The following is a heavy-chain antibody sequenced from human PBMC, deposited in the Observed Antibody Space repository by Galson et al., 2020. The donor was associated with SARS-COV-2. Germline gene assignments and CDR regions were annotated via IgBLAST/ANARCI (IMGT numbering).Heavy chain of an antibody. Sequence: ASVKVSCKTSGYTFKNYGISWVRQAPGQGLEWMGWVSGYNGNINYPQKFQGRVTMTADTTTNIVYMELRSLRSDDTAVYYCTRDTKRFFEVQFFDAWGQGTPVTVSS. D-gene: IGHD3-3*01. CDR3: TRDTKRFFEVQFFDA. CDR1: GYTFKNYG. CDR2: VSGYNGNI. V-gene: IGHV1-18*01. J-gene: IGHJ5*02.